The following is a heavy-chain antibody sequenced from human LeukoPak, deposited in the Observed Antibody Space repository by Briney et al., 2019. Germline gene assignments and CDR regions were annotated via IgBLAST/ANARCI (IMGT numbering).Heavy chain of an antibody. Sequence: PSETLSLTCTVSGYSISSGYYWGWIRQPPGKGLEWIGSIYYSGSTYYNPSLKSRVTISVDTSKNQFSLKLSSVTAADTALYYCASGQHYYYDSSGYTIDAFDIWGQGTMVTVSS. D-gene: IGHD3-22*01. CDR2: IYYSGST. J-gene: IGHJ3*02. CDR3: ASGQHYYYDSSGYTIDAFDI. V-gene: IGHV4-38-2*02. CDR1: GYSISSGYY.